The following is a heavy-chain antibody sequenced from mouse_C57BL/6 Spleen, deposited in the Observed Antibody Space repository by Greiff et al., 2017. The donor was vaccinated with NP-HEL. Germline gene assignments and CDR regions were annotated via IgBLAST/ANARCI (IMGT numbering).Heavy chain of an antibody. V-gene: IGHV1-15*01. CDR1: GYTFTDYE. CDR2: LDPETGGT. Sequence: QVQLKQSGAELVRPGASVTLSCKASGYTFTDYEMHWVKQSPVHGLEWIGALDPETGGTAYNQKFKGKAILTADKSSSTAYMELRSLTSEDSAVYYCTKGSSGMDYWGQGTSVTVSS. CDR3: TKGSSGMDY. D-gene: IGHD3-1*01. J-gene: IGHJ4*01.